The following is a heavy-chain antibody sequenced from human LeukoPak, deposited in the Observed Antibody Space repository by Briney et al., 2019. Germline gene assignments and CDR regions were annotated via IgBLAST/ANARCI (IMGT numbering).Heavy chain of an antibody. V-gene: IGHV4-59*01. D-gene: IGHD3-10*01. CDR1: GGSISGYY. CDR2: VYHSGGT. J-gene: IGHJ5*02. Sequence: SETLSLTCTVSGGSISGYYWTWIRQPPGKGLEWIGYVYHSGGTSYNPSLKCRVTIAVDTSKNQFSLKLTSVTAADTAVYYCARDNADYASGGDWFDPWGQGTLVTVSS. CDR3: ARDNADYASGGDWFDP.